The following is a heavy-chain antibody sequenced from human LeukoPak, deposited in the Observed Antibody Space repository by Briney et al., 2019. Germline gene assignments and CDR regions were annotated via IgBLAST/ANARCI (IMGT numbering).Heavy chain of an antibody. Sequence: SETLSLTCTVSGGSISSGGYYWSWISQHPGKGLEWIGYIYYSGSTYYNPSLKSRVTISVDTSKNQFSLKLSSVTAADTAVYYCASCDSSDYYNFDYWGQGTVVTVSS. CDR2: IYYSGST. CDR1: GGSISSGGYY. J-gene: IGHJ4*02. V-gene: IGHV4-31*03. D-gene: IGHD3-22*01. CDR3: ASCDSSDYYNFDY.